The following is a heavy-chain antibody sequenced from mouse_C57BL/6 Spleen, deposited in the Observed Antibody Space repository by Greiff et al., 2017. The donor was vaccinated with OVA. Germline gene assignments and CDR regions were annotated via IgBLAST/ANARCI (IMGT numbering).Heavy chain of an antibody. D-gene: IGHD2-4*01. CDR2: IYPGSGST. V-gene: IGHV1-55*01. J-gene: IGHJ2*01. CDR1: GYTFTSYW. Sequence: QVQLQQPGAELVKPGASVKMSCKASGYTFTSYWITWVKQRPGQGLEWIGDIYPGSGSTNYNEKFKSKATLTVDTSSSTAYMQLSSLTSEDSAFYYCALEGLRREMYYFDYWGQGTTLTVSS. CDR3: ALEGLRREMYYFDY.